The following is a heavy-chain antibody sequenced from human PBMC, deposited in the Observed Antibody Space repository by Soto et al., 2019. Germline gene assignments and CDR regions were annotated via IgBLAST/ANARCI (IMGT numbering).Heavy chain of an antibody. Sequence: PSETLSLTCTVSGGSINSGYYSWTWIRQPPGKGLDWIGSIYYSGSTYYNLSLESRVTISVDTSKNQFSLKVSSVTAADTAMYYCARLGGYCSTTTCYGYYAMDVWGQGTTVTVSS. CDR3: ARLGGYCSTTTCYGYYAMDV. CDR2: IYYSGST. CDR1: GGSINSGYYS. V-gene: IGHV4-30-2*03. D-gene: IGHD2-2*01. J-gene: IGHJ6*02.